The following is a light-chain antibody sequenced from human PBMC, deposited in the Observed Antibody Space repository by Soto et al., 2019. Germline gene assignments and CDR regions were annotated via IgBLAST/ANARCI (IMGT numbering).Light chain of an antibody. CDR1: NSNIGSNF. J-gene: IGLJ1*01. V-gene: IGLV1-51*01. CDR2: DDN. Sequence: QSVLTQPPSVSAAPRQKVTISCSGSNSNIGSNFVSWYQQVPGTAPKLLIYDDNKRPSGIPDRFSGSKSGTSATLGITGFQTGDEADYYCGSWDSSLSAYVFGTGTKLTVL. CDR3: GSWDSSLSAYV.